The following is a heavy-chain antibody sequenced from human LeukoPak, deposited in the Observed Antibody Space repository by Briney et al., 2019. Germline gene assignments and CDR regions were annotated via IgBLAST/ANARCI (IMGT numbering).Heavy chain of an antibody. D-gene: IGHD6-19*01. J-gene: IGHJ4*02. V-gene: IGHV4-59*01. Sequence: SGTLSLTCTVSGGSISSYYWSWIRQPPGKGLEWIGYIYYSGSTNYNPSLKSRVTISVDTSKNQFSLKLSSVTAADTAVYYCARDALWGSGWTDYWGQGTLVTVSS. CDR3: ARDALWGSGWTDY. CDR2: IYYSGST. CDR1: GGSISSYY.